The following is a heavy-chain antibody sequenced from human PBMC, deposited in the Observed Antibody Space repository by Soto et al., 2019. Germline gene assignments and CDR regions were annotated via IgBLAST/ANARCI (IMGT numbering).Heavy chain of an antibody. Sequence: LRLSCGVSGFNVMSYWMSWVRQAPGKGLEWVASIKEDGSEIYYLQSVRGRFTISRDSAGNALHLAMNYLSAEDTAVYFCARDIGFDYVNWGQGTLVTVSS. D-gene: IGHD3-16*01. CDR1: GFNVMSYW. CDR3: ARDIGFDYVN. V-gene: IGHV3-7*01. J-gene: IGHJ4*02. CDR2: IKEDGSEI.